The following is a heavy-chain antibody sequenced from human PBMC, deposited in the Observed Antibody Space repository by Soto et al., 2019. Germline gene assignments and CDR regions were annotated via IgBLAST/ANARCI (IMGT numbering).Heavy chain of an antibody. V-gene: IGHV3-48*03. CDR3: ARDLRIAVYYYGMDV. Sequence: GGSLRLSCAASGFTFSSYEMNWVRQAPGKGLEWVSYISSSGSTIYYADSVKGRFTISRDNAKNSLYLQMNSLRAEDTAVYYCARDLRIAVYYYGMDVWGQGTTVTVS. J-gene: IGHJ6*02. CDR1: GFTFSSYE. D-gene: IGHD6-19*01. CDR2: ISSSGSTI.